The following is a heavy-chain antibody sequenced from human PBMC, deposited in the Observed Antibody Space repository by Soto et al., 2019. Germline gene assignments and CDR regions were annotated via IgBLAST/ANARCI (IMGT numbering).Heavy chain of an antibody. CDR2: ISCDGGNK. CDR1: GFTFSSYT. J-gene: IGHJ6*02. V-gene: IGHV3-30-3*01. D-gene: IGHD5-18*01. Sequence: SLRLSCASSGFTFSSYTIHWVRQAPGKGLEWVAIISCDGGNKYYADSVKGRFTISRDNSKNTLFLQMSSLRPEDTAVYYCARPRAYSYGYASYYFYGMEVWGPGTTVTVSS. CDR3: ARPRAYSYGYASYYFYGMEV.